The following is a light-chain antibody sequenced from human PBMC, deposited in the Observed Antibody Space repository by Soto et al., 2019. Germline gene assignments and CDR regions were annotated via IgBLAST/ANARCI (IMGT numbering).Light chain of an antibody. Sequence: QSALTQPASVSGSPGQSITISCTGTSSDIGVYNYVSWYQQHPGKAPKLVICEVSNRPSGVSDRFSGSKSGNTASLTISGLQAEDEGDFFCCSYAGNGAWVFGGGTKVTVL. CDR3: CSYAGNGAWV. J-gene: IGLJ3*02. CDR2: EVS. V-gene: IGLV2-14*01. CDR1: SSDIGVYNY.